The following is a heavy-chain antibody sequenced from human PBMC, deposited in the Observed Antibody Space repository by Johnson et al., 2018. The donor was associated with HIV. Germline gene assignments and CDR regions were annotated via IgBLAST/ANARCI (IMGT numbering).Heavy chain of an antibody. CDR3: ARGSGGIVGAQDI. V-gene: IGHV3-NL1*01. Sequence: VQLVESGGGVVQPGRSLRLSCAASGFTFSSYGMHWVRQAPGKGLEWVSAIGTAGDTYYPGSVKGRFTISRDNSKNTLYLQMNSLRADDTAVYYCARGSGGIVGAQDIWGQGTMVTVSS. J-gene: IGHJ3*02. D-gene: IGHD1-26*01. CDR2: IGTAGDT. CDR1: GFTFSSYG.